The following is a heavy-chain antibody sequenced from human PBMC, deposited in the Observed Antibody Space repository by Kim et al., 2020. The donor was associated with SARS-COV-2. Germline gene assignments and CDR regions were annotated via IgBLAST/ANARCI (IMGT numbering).Heavy chain of an antibody. J-gene: IGHJ4*02. CDR1: GGTFSSYV. Sequence: SVKVSCKASGGTFSSYVISWVRQAPGQGLEWMGGIIPMFDSANDAQKFQGRVTITADETTSTAYMGLSSLGSEDTAVFYCATSSGWYSQFSYWGQGTLVTVST. CDR3: ATSSGWYSQFSY. D-gene: IGHD6-19*01. CDR2: IIPMFDSA. V-gene: IGHV1-69*13.